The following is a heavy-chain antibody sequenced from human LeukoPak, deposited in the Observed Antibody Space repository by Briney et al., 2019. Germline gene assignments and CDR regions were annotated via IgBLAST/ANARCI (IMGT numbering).Heavy chain of an antibody. J-gene: IGHJ5*02. CDR3: AIKSATVPNWFDP. Sequence: SETLSLTCTVSGGSISSGGYYWSWIRQHPGKGLEWIGYIYYSGSTYYNPSLKSRVTISVDTSKNQFSLKLSSVTAADTAVHYCAIKSATVPNWFDPWGQGTLVTVSS. D-gene: IGHD2-15*01. CDR2: IYYSGST. CDR1: GGSISSGGYY. V-gene: IGHV4-31*03.